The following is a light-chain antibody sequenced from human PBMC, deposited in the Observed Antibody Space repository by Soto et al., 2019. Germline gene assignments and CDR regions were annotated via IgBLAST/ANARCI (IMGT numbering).Light chain of an antibody. CDR3: QQSYSNRT. V-gene: IGKV1-39*01. CDR2: DES. CDR1: QSISSY. Sequence: IQMTQSPSSLAASVGGRGTIMCRASQSISSYLNWYQQKPGKAPKLLIYDESSLQSGVQSRFSGSGSGTEFTLTITSLRPDDFATYYRQQSYSNRTFGTWNKLDIK. J-gene: IGKJ1*01.